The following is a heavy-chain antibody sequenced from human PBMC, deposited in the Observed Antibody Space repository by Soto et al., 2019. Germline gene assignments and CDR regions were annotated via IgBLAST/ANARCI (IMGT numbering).Heavy chain of an antibody. D-gene: IGHD2-2*01. Sequence: ASVKVSCKASGYTSTNYGVTWVRQAPGQGLEWMGWISAYTDNPNYAQKFQGRVTMTIDTSTTTAYMDLRSLTSDDTAVYYCARVIPGAEAWFGPWGQGTLVTVCS. CDR3: ARVIPGAEAWFGP. V-gene: IGHV1-18*01. CDR2: ISAYTDNP. CDR1: GYTSTNYG. J-gene: IGHJ5*02.